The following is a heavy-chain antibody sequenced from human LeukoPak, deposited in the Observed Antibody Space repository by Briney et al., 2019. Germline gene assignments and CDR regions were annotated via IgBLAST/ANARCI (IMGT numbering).Heavy chain of an antibody. CDR2: ISGSGGST. Sequence: ETLSLTCTVSGGSISSSSYYWGWIRQPPGKGLEWVSAISGSGGSTYYADSVKGRFTISRDNSKNTLYLQMNSLRAEDTAVYYCANALSGSYRLRKGFDYWGQGTLVTVSS. J-gene: IGHJ4*02. D-gene: IGHD1-26*01. V-gene: IGHV3-23*01. CDR1: GGSISSSSYY. CDR3: ANALSGSYRLRKGFDY.